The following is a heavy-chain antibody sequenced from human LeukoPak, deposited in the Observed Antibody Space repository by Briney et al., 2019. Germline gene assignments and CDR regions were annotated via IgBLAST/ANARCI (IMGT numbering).Heavy chain of an antibody. D-gene: IGHD3-10*01. CDR1: GYTFTTYS. J-gene: IGHJ4*02. V-gene: IGHV1-3*01. Sequence: GASVKVSCKTSGYTFTTYSIHWVRQAPGQGLEWMAWINVGNGNTKYSQNFQGRLTITTDTSAGTAYMELSSLRSEDTALYFCARDLIVYGSGSYFDYWSQGTLVTVSS. CDR3: ARDLIVYGSGSYFDY. CDR2: INVGNGNT.